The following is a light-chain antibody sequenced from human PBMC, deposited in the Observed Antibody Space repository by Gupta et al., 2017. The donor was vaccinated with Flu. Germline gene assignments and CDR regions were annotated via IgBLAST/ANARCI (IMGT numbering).Light chain of an antibody. CDR3: AAWDDSLICQEV. V-gene: IGLV1-47*01. CDR2: RNH. Sequence: QSVLTPPPSASGTPGQGVPIPCSGRISTVGSNYVFWYQQLPGAAPKLLIYRNHQRPSGGPDRFSRSQSGTSASLAISGLRSEDEADYYCAAWDDSLICQEVFGGWTKLTVL. CDR1: ISTVGSNY. J-gene: IGLJ2*01.